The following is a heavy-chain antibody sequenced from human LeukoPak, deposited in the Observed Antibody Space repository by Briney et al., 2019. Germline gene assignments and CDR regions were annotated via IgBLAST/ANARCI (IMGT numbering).Heavy chain of an antibody. CDR3: ARLGGYYDPPGY. D-gene: IGHD3-22*01. Sequence: PSETLSLTCSVSGGSISSTTYYWAWIRQPPGKGLEWIGTIRYSGSTYYSPSLVSRVTTSVDISKNQFSLKLASVTAADTAFYYCARLGGYYDPPGYWGQGTLVTVSS. V-gene: IGHV4-39*01. CDR2: IRYSGST. J-gene: IGHJ4*02. CDR1: GGSISSTTYY.